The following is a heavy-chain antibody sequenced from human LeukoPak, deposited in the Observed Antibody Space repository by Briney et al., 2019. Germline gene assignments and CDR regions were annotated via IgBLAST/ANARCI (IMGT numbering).Heavy chain of an antibody. V-gene: IGHV4-4*07. D-gene: IGHD3-22*01. CDR2: IYPSGST. CDR1: GGCISSYY. CDR3: ARGGLYYYDSNNWFDP. J-gene: IGHJ5*02. Sequence: SETLFLTCTVSGGCISSYYWRWIRQPARQALHCIRRIYPSGSTNYNPSLKSRITMSVDTSKNQFSLKLSSVTAADTALYYCARGGLYYYDSNNWFDPWGQGTLVTVSS.